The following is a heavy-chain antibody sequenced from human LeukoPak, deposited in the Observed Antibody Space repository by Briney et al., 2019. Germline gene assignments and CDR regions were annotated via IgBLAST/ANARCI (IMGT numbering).Heavy chain of an antibody. V-gene: IGHV3-30-3*01. Sequence: PGRSLRLSCAASGFTFSSYAMHWVRQAPGKGLEWVAVISYDGSNKYYADSVKGRFTISRDNSKNTLYLQMNSLRAEDTAVYYCARGYFDYWGQGTLVTVSS. CDR1: GFTFSSYA. CDR3: ARGYFDY. J-gene: IGHJ4*02. CDR2: ISYDGSNK.